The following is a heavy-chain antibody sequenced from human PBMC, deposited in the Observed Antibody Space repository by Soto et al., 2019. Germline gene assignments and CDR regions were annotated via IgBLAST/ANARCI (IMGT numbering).Heavy chain of an antibody. J-gene: IGHJ4*02. CDR3: ARGSVGPTTDFDY. CDR2: INPNGGGR. CDR1: GYTFTGFH. Sequence: GASVKLSCKASGYTFTGFHIHWVRQAPGQGREWMGWINPNGGGRNYAQKFQGWVTMTRDTSISTAYMELSRLKSDDTAVYYCARGSVGPTTDFDYWGQGTLVTVSS. D-gene: IGHD1-26*01. V-gene: IGHV1-2*04.